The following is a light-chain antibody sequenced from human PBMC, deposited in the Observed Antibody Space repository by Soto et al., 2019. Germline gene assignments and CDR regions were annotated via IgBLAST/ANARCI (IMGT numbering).Light chain of an antibody. Sequence: SLLTQPPSVSGARGQRVTISCTGSSSNIGAGYDAHWYQQLPGTAPKLLIYGSSNRPSGVPDRFSGSKSGTSASLAITGLQPEDEAEYYCQSYDSSMGGDYVVGSRTKVTVL. CDR3: QSYDSSMGGDYV. CDR1: SSNIGAGYD. CDR2: GSS. J-gene: IGLJ1*01. V-gene: IGLV1-40*01.